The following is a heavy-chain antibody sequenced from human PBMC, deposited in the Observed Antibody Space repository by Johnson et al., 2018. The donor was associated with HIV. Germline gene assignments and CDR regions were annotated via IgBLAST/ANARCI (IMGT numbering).Heavy chain of an antibody. V-gene: IGHV3-30-3*01. CDR3: ARDLSLVGGLSPFDI. D-gene: IGHD1-26*01. CDR1: GFTFSSYA. J-gene: IGHJ3*02. Sequence: QVQLVESGGGVVQPGRSLRLSCAASGFTFSSYAMHWVRQAPGKGLERVAVISYDGSNKYYADSVKGRFTISRDNSKNTLYLQMNSLRAEDTAVYYCARDLSLVGGLSPFDIWGQETMVTVSS. CDR2: ISYDGSNK.